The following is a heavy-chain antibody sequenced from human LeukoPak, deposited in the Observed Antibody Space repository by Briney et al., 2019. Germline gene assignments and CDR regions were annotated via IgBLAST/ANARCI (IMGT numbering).Heavy chain of an antibody. D-gene: IGHD1-26*01. J-gene: IGHJ4*02. Sequence: GGSLRLSCAPSGFTVSNNHMSWVRQAPGKGLEWVSVTFISGNTYYADSVKGRFTVSRDNSNNTLSLQMNSLRADDTAIYYCAGGGGVGAKYWGQGTLVTVSS. CDR2: TFISGNT. V-gene: IGHV3-53*01. CDR1: GFTVSNNH. CDR3: AGGGGVGAKY.